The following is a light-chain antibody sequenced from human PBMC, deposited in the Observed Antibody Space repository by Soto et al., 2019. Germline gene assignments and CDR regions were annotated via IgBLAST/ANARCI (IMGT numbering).Light chain of an antibody. J-gene: IGLJ1*01. CDR1: SSNIGSNP. Sequence: QPVLTQSPSASGTPGQRVTISCSGSSSNIGSNPVNWYQQLPGTAPKLLIYSNNQRPSGVPDRFSGSKSGTSASLAISGLQSEDEADYYCAAWDDSLNGYVFGTGTKLTVL. CDR2: SNN. V-gene: IGLV1-44*01. CDR3: AAWDDSLNGYV.